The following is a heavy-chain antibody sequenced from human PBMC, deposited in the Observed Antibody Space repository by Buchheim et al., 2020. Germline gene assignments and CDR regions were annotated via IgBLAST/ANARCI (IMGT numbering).Heavy chain of an antibody. CDR1: GFTFSSYG. J-gene: IGHJ4*02. V-gene: IGHV3-30*02. CDR2: IRYDGSNK. CDR3: AKDFGKNTAMVMGAFFDY. D-gene: IGHD5-18*01. Sequence: QVQLVESGGGVVQPGRSLRLSCAASGFTFSSYGMHWVRQAPGKGLEWVAFIRYDGSNKYYADSVEGRFTISRDNSKNTLYLQMNSLRAEDTAVYYCAKDFGKNTAMVMGAFFDYWGQGTL.